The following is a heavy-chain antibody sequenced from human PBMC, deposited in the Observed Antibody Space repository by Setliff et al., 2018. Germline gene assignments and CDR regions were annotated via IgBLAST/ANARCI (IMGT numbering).Heavy chain of an antibody. D-gene: IGHD3-3*01. CDR2: INHSGSA. CDR3: ARMTGFQYIDV. Sequence: SETLSLTCAASGGTFTYYYWTWIRQSPGKGLEWIGEINHSGSAKYNPSLESRAAISVDSSKNQFSLTLTSVTAADTAAYYCARMTGFQYIDVWGKGTTVTVSS. V-gene: IGHV4-34*01. CDR1: GGTFTYYY. J-gene: IGHJ6*03.